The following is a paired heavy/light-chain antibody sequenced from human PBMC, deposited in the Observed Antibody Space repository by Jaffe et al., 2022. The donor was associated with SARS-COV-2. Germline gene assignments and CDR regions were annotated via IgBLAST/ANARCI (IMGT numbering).Light chain of an antibody. CDR2: KAS. J-gene: IGKJ1*01. V-gene: IGKV1-5*03. Sequence: DIQMTQSPSTLSASVGDRVTITCRASQSISSWLAWYQQKPGKAPKLLIYKASTLESGVPSRFSGSGSGTEFTLTISSLQPDDFATYYCQQYNSYRTFGQGTKVEIK. CDR1: QSISSW. CDR3: QQYNSYRT.
Heavy chain of an antibody. CDR3: ARDFGYCSSTSCYPHYMDV. J-gene: IGHJ6*03. CDR1: GYTFTNYG. CDR2: ISVNNGNT. D-gene: IGHD2-2*03. Sequence: QLLQSGAEVKKPGASVKVSCKASGYTFTNYGISWVRQAPGQGLEWMGWISVNNGNTNYAQNLQGRVTMTTDTSTSTGYMELRSLRSDDTAVYYCARDFGYCSSTSCYPHYMDVWGKGTTVTVSS. V-gene: IGHV1-18*01.